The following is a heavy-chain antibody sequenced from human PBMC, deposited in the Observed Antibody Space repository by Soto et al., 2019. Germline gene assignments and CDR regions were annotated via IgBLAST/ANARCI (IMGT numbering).Heavy chain of an antibody. CDR1: GYTFTSYG. CDR2: ISAYNGNT. V-gene: IGHV1-18*01. D-gene: IGHD6-19*01. J-gene: IGHJ6*02. CDR3: ASLAVAGTCDSCYYYGMDV. Sequence: QVQLVQSGAEVKKPGASVKVSCKASGYTFTSYGISWVRQAPGQGLEWMGWISAYNGNTNYAQKLQGRVTMTTDTSPSTAYMELRSLRSDDTAVYYCASLAVAGTCDSCYYYGMDVWGQGTTVTVSS.